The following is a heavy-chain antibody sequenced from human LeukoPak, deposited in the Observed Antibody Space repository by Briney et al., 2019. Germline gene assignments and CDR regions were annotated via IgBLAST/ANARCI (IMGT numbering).Heavy chain of an antibody. D-gene: IGHD3-10*01. Sequence: PGGSLRLSCAASGFPFDVQTMSWLRQAPGKGLDWVASMKEDGSEIYHAHSVRGRFTISRDNPRNSVYLQMNSLRVEDTAVYYRAREGDSDGMDVWGQGTTVTASS. CDR1: GFPFDVQT. CDR3: AREGDSDGMDV. J-gene: IGHJ6*02. V-gene: IGHV3-7*01. CDR2: MKEDGSEI.